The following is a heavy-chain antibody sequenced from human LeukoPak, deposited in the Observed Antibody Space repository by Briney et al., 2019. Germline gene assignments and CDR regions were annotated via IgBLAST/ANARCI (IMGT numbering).Heavy chain of an antibody. Sequence: GESLKISCKASGYSFSSYWIGWVRQMPGKGLEWMGIIYPGNSDTRYSPSFQGQVTISVDKSISTAYLQWSSLKASETAMFYCVRQDGYYYDSSGYGDDGFDIWVQGTMATVSS. J-gene: IGHJ3*02. V-gene: IGHV5-51*01. CDR3: VRQDGYYYDSSGYGDDGFDI. CDR2: IYPGNSDT. D-gene: IGHD3-22*01. CDR1: GYSFSSYW.